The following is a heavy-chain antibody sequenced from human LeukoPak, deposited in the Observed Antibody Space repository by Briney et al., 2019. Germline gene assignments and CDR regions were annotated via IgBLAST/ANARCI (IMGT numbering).Heavy chain of an antibody. V-gene: IGHV4-61*01. D-gene: IGHD5-24*01. CDR1: GGSVSSDSYY. J-gene: IGHJ4*02. CDR2: IYYSGST. CDR3: AREMATIPGYFDY. Sequence: PSETLSLTCTVSGGSVSSDSYYWSWIRQPPGKGLEWIGYIYYSGSTNYNPSLKSRVTISVDTSKNQFSLKLSSVTAADTAVYYCAREMATIPGYFDYWGQGTLVTVSS.